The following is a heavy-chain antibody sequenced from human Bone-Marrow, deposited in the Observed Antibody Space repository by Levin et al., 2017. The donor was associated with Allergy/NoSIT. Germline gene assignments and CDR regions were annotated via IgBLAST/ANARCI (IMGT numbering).Heavy chain of an antibody. CDR3: ARERSGGSLFDI. Sequence: KISCKASGDIFNTYFMSWLRQAPGQGLEWMGGILPIFGTTKNAQKFQGRVTITADKSTGTAYMELSSLRYEDTAVYYCARERSGGSLFDIWGQGTMVTVSS. CDR2: ILPIFGTT. CDR1: GDIFNTYF. J-gene: IGHJ3*02. V-gene: IGHV1-69*06. D-gene: IGHD1-26*01.